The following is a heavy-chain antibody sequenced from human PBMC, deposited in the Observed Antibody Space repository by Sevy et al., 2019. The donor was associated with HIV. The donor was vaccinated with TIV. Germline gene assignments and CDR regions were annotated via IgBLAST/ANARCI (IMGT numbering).Heavy chain of an antibody. D-gene: IGHD5-12*01. Sequence: GGSLRLSCAASGFTFSSYGMHWVRQAPGKGLEWVAVISYDGSNKYYADSVKGRFTISRDNSKNRQYLQMNSLRAEDTAMYYCAKDLMGKGYNYDYYYDYGMDVWGQGTTVTVSS. V-gene: IGHV3-30*18. J-gene: IGHJ6*02. CDR3: AKDLMGKGYNYDYYYDYGMDV. CDR2: ISYDGSNK. CDR1: GFTFSSYG.